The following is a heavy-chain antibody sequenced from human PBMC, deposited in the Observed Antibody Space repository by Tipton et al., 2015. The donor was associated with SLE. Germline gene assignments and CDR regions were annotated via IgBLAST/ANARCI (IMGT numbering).Heavy chain of an antibody. V-gene: IGHV4-4*08. D-gene: IGHD3-10*01. CDR1: GDSIRTYY. CDR3: AGDYGSGSYRFDY. Sequence: GLVKPSETLSLTCSVSGDSIRTYYWSWIRQPPGKGLEWIAYLYPNGNTPYNPSFKSRVTIFSDTSKNLISLRLRSVTAADTAVYYCAGDYGSGSYRFDYWGQGILVTVSS. CDR2: LYPNGNT. J-gene: IGHJ4*02.